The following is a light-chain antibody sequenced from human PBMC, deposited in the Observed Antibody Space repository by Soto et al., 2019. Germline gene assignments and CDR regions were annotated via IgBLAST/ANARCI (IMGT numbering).Light chain of an antibody. CDR1: QSVSSSH. CDR3: QQYGNSPIT. J-gene: IGKJ5*01. Sequence: IVLTQSPATLSLSPGERATLSCGASQSVSSSHLAWYQQKAGLAPRLLIYDASIRAFDIPDRFSGSVSGIYCTLTISRLEPEDFAVYYCQQYGNSPITFGQGTRLEIK. V-gene: IGKV3D-20*01. CDR2: DAS.